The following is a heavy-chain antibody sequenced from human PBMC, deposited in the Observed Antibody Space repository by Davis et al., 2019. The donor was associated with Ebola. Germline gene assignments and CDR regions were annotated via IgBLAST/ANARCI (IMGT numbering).Heavy chain of an antibody. CDR1: GGSFSGYY. Sequence: SETLSLTCAVYGGSFSGYYWSWIRQPPGKGLEWIGEINHSGSTNYKPSLKSRVTISVDTSKNQFSLKLSPVTAADTAVYYCARFPVLWFRNYGMDVWGQGTTVTVSS. D-gene: IGHD3-10*01. CDR3: ARFPVLWFRNYGMDV. CDR2: INHSGST. V-gene: IGHV4-34*01. J-gene: IGHJ6*02.